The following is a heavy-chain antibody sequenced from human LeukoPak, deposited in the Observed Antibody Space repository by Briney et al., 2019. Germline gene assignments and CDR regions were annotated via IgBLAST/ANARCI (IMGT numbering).Heavy chain of an antibody. CDR2: INHSGST. CDR1: GGSFSGYY. CDR3: ARFRRFLRSLGWFGELFPYGMDV. J-gene: IGHJ6*02. V-gene: IGHV4-34*01. Sequence: SETLSLTCAVYGGSFSGYYWSWIRQPPGKGLEWIGEINHSGSTNYNPSLKSRVTISVDTSKNQFSLKLSSVTAADTAVYYCARFRRFLRSLGWFGELFPYGMDVWGQGTTVTVSS. D-gene: IGHD3-10*01.